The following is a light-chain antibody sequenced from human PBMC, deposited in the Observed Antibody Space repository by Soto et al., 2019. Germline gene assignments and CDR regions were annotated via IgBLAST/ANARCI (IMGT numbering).Light chain of an antibody. CDR3: QQYNNWWT. CDR2: GAS. Sequence: EIVMTQSPATLSVSPGERFTLSCRASQSVSSSLAWYQQKPGQAPRLLIYGASTRAIGIPGRFSGSGSETEFTLTISSLQSEDFAVYYCQQYNNWWTFGQGTKVETK. CDR1: QSVSSS. V-gene: IGKV3-15*01. J-gene: IGKJ1*01.